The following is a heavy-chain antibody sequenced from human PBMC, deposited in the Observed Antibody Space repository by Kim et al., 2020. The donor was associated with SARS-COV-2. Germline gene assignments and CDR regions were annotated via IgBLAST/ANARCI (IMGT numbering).Heavy chain of an antibody. CDR3: ARGEYSSSFILWY. D-gene: IGHD6-6*01. CDR2: ISSSSSYT. Sequence: GGSLRLSCAASGFTFSDYYMSWIRQAPGKGLEWVSYISSSSSYTNYADSVKGRFTISRDNAKNSLYLQMNSLRAEDTAVYYCARGEYSSSFILWYWGQGTLVTVSS. J-gene: IGHJ4*02. V-gene: IGHV3-11*06. CDR1: GFTFSDYY.